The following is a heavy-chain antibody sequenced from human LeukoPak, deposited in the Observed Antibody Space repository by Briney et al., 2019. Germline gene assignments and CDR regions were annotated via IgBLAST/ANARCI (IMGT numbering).Heavy chain of an antibody. CDR2: IYYGGST. CDR3: ARDNIVVVAATKAYYFDY. D-gene: IGHD2-15*01. V-gene: IGHV4-39*07. Sequence: PSETLSLTCTVSGGSISSSRYFWGWIRQPPGKGLEWIGSIYYGGSTYYNPSLKSRVTISLDTSKNQFSLKLSSVTAADTAVYYCARDNIVVVAATKAYYFDYWGQGTLVTVSS. J-gene: IGHJ4*02. CDR1: GGSISSSRYF.